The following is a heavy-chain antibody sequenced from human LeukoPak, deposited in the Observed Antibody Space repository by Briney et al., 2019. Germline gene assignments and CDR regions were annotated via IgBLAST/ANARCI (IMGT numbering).Heavy chain of an antibody. V-gene: IGHV1-8*01. CDR2: MSPNSGDT. CDR3: ARGPPNWGYDY. D-gene: IGHD7-27*01. J-gene: IGHJ4*02. Sequence: GASVKVSCKASGYTFTSYDLNWGRQATGQRPEWMGWMSPNSGDTGYAQKFQDRVTMTRNTSISTAYRELSSRRSDDTAVYYCARGPPNWGYDYWGPGTLVTVSS. CDR1: GYTFTSYD.